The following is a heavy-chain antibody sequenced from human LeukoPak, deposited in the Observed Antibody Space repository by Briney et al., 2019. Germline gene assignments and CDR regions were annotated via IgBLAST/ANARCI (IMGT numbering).Heavy chain of an antibody. J-gene: IGHJ4*02. V-gene: IGHV3-21*01. CDR2: ISSSSSYI. D-gene: IGHD2-21*02. Sequence: KPGGSLRLSCAASGFTFSSYSMNWVRQAPGKGLEWVSSISSSSSYIYYADSVKGRFTISRDNAKNSLYLQMNSLRAEDTAVYYCARRCIDGGDCLGSDYWGQGTLVTVSP. CDR1: GFTFSSYS. CDR3: ARRCIDGGDCLGSDY.